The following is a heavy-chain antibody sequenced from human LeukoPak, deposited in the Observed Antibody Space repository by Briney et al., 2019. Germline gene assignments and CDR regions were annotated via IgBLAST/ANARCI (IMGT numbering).Heavy chain of an antibody. Sequence: PSETLSLTCTVSGGSISGYYWSWIRQPPGKGLEWIGYIYYSGTTNYNPSLKSRVTISVDTSENQFSLRLSSVTAADTAVYCCARYCSSCSHKTLDNWGQGTLVTVSS. CDR2: IYYSGTT. CDR1: GGSISGYY. CDR3: ARYCSSCSHKTLDN. V-gene: IGHV4-59*01. D-gene: IGHD2-2*01. J-gene: IGHJ4*02.